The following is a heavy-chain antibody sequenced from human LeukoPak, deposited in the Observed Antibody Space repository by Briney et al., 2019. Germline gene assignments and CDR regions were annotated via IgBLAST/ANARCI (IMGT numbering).Heavy chain of an antibody. CDR1: GFTFSTYS. D-gene: IGHD3-9*01. J-gene: IGHJ4*02. V-gene: IGHV3-48*01. CDR2: ISNDDI. Sequence: GGSLRLSCVASGFTFSTYSFNWVRQAPGKGLEWVSYISNDDIVYADSVKGRFTISRDNAKTSLFLQMNSLRAEDTAIYYCARDSDWSFDYWGQGILVTVFS. CDR3: ARDSDWSFDY.